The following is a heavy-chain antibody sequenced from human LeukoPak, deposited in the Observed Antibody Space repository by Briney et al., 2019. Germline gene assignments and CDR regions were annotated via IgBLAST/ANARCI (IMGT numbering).Heavy chain of an antibody. CDR3: AMSHDYYDSSGYYYFDY. D-gene: IGHD3-22*01. V-gene: IGHV1-2*02. J-gene: IGHJ4*02. CDR1: GYTFTGYY. Sequence: GASVKVSCKASGYTFTGYYMHWVRQAPGQGLEWMGGINPNNGGTNYAQKFQGRVTMTRDTSISTAYMELSRLRSDDTAVYYCAMSHDYYDSSGYYYFDYWGQGTLVTVSS. CDR2: INPNNGGT.